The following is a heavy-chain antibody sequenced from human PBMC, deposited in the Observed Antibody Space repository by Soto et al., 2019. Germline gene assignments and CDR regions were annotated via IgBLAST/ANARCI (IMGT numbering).Heavy chain of an antibody. D-gene: IGHD3-3*01. CDR1: GGSISSSSYY. J-gene: IGHJ4*02. CDR2: IYYSGST. V-gene: IGHV4-39*01. Sequence: QLQLQESGPGLVKPSETLSLTCTVSGGSISSSSYYWGWIRQPPGKGLEWIGSIYYSGSTYYNPSLKSRVTISVDTSNNQCSLKLSSVTAADTAVYYCASQLRFLEWLLGGYFDYWGQGTLATVSS. CDR3: ASQLRFLEWLLGGYFDY.